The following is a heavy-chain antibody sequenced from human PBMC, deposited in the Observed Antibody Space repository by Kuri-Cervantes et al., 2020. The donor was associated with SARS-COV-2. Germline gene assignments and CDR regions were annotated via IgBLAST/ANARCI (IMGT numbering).Heavy chain of an antibody. CDR1: GGSFSGYS. CDR3: ARVRVPPYSDY. V-gene: IGHV4-34*01. D-gene: IGHD1-1*01. CDR2: INHSGST. J-gene: IGHJ4*02. Sequence: SETLSLTCAVYGGSFSGYSWGWIRQPPGKGLEWIGEINHSGSTNYNPSLKSRVTISVDTSKNQFSLKLSSVTAADTAVYYCARVRVPPYSDYWGQGTLVTVSS.